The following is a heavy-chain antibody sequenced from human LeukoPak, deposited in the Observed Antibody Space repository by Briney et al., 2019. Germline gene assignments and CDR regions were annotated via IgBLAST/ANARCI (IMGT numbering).Heavy chain of an antibody. D-gene: IGHD5-24*01. J-gene: IGHJ5*02. CDR3: ARDRRDGYNGIWFDP. CDR2: IVVGSGNT. Sequence: SVKVSCKASGFTFTSSAMQWVRQARGQRLEWIGWIVVGSGNTNYAQKFQERVTITRDMSTSTAYMELSSLRSEDTAVYYCARDRRDGYNGIWFDPWGQGTLVTVSS. CDR1: GFTFTSSA. V-gene: IGHV1-58*02.